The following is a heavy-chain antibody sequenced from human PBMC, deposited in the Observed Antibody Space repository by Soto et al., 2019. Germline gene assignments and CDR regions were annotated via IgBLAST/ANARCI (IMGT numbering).Heavy chain of an antibody. CDR1: GFTFSSYA. Sequence: GGSLRLSCAASGFTFSSYAMSWVRQAPGKGLEWVSAISGSGGSTYYADSVKGRFTISRDNSKNTLYLQMNSLRAEDTAVYYCAKGSGPPQYYYDSSGYSDFLYWGQGTLVTVSS. V-gene: IGHV3-23*01. J-gene: IGHJ4*02. CDR3: AKGSGPPQYYYDSSGYSDFLY. D-gene: IGHD3-22*01. CDR2: ISGSGGST.